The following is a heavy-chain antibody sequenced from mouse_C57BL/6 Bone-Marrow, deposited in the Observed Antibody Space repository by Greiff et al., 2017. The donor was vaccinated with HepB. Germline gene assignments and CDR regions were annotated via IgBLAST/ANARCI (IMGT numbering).Heavy chain of an antibody. CDR3: ARGRGNYGSTMDY. J-gene: IGHJ4*01. CDR1: GYAFSSYW. Sequence: QVQLQQSGAELVKPGASVKISCKASGYAFSSYWMNWVKQRPGKGLEWIGQIYPGDGDTNYNGKFKGKATLTEDKSSSTAYMQRSSLTSEDSAVYVCARGRGNYGSTMDYWGQGTSVTVSS. V-gene: IGHV1-80*01. D-gene: IGHD1-1*01. CDR2: IYPGDGDT.